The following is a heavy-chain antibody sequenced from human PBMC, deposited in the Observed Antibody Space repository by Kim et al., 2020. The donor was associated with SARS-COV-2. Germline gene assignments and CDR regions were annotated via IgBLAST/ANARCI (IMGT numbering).Heavy chain of an antibody. Sequence: SSNTDYAEAVKGGFTISRDNAKNSLYLQMNSLRAEDTAVYYCARGGYQFEYWGQGTLVTVSS. V-gene: IGHV3-11*05. J-gene: IGHJ4*02. CDR2: SSNT. CDR3: ARGGYQFEY. D-gene: IGHD2-2*01.